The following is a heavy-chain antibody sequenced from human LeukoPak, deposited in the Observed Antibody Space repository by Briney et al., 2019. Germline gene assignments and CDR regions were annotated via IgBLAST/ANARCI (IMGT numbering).Heavy chain of an antibody. J-gene: IGHJ6*03. V-gene: IGHV4-59*01. CDR1: GASISNDY. CDR2: IYNIGST. CDR3: VRVSGTDYYYMDV. D-gene: IGHD1-20*01. Sequence: SETLSLTCSVSGASISNDYWSWMRQPPGKGLEGIGYIYNIGSTKYTPSLKSRVTISRDTSRNQFSLELRSVTAADTAVYYCVRVSGTDYYYMDVWGKGTTVTVSS.